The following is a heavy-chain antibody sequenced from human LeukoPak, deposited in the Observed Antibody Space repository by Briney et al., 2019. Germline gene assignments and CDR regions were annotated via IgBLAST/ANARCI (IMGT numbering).Heavy chain of an antibody. V-gene: IGHV1-69*13. D-gene: IGHD5-18*01. CDR2: IIPIFGTA. CDR3: ARDPAALVTVGDFDY. CDR1: GGTFSSYA. J-gene: IGHJ4*02. Sequence: ASVKVSCKASGGTFSSYAISWVRQAPGQGLEWMGGIIPIFGTANYAQKFQGRVTITADESTSTAYMELSSLRSEDTAVYYCARDPAALVTVGDFDYWGQGTLVTVSS.